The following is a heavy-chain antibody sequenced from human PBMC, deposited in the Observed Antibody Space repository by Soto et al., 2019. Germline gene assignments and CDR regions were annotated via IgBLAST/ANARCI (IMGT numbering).Heavy chain of an antibody. CDR1: GFTFSSYA. V-gene: IGHV3-23*01. CDR2: ISGSGGST. Sequence: PGGSLRLSCAASGFTFSSYAMSWVRQAPGKGLEWVSAISGSGGSTYYADSVKGRFTISRDNSKNTLYLQMNSLGAEDTAVYYCAKGQIRPNTFDYWGQGTLVTVSS. CDR3: AKGQIRPNTFDY. J-gene: IGHJ4*02.